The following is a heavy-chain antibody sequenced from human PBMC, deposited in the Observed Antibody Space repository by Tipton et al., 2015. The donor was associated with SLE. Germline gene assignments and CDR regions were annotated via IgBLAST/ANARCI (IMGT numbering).Heavy chain of an antibody. CDR2: IYYSGTT. CDR1: GASINTGGYY. V-gene: IGHV4-31*02. CDR3: ARGYYGSGSYYNADSYYYGMDV. J-gene: IGHJ6*02. D-gene: IGHD3-10*01. Sequence: LRLSCSVSGASINTGGYYWSWIRQHPGKGLEWIGHIYYSGTTYYNPSLESRITISADTSKSHFSLKLSFVTAADTAVYYCARGYYGSGSYYNADSYYYGMDVWGQGTTVAVSS.